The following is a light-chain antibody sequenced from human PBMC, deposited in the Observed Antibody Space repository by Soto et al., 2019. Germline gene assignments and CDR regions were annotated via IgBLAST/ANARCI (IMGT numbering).Light chain of an antibody. V-gene: IGKV3-15*01. CDR2: GAS. CDR3: QQYNNGPT. Sequence: EIVMTQSPATLSVSPGERATLSCRASQSVSSNLAWYQQKPGQAPRLLIYGASTRATGIPARFSGSGSGTEFTLTISSLQSEDFAVYYWQQYNNGPTCGPGTKV. CDR1: QSVSSN. J-gene: IGKJ3*01.